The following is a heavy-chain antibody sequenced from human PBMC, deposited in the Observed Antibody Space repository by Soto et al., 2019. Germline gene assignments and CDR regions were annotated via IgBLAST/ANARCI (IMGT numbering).Heavy chain of an antibody. CDR2: IYYSESA. D-gene: IGHD6-13*01. J-gene: IGHJ4*02. CDR1: GGSIRNSDSY. CDR3: ARAVIVADGTSGFDY. Sequence: QVQLQESGPGRVKPSQTLSLTCTVSGGSIRNSDSYWSWIRQPPGKGLAWIGYIYYSESAYYNPSVKSRVTISIDTSKNQFSLILRSVTAADTAVYYCARAVIVADGTSGFDYWGQGTLVTVSA. V-gene: IGHV4-30-4*01.